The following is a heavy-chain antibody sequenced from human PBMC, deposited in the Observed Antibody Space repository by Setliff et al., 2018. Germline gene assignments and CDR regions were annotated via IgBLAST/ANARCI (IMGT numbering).Heavy chain of an antibody. Sequence: ASVKVSCKASGYTFTGYYMHWVRQAPGQGLEWMGRINPNSGGTNYAQKLQGRVTMTTDTSTSTAYMELRSLRSDDTAVYYCARVPLPLDIVVVVAATPLEYYYYMDVWGKGTTVTVSS. CDR3: ARVPLPLDIVVVVAATPLEYYYYMDV. CDR1: GYTFTGYY. V-gene: IGHV1-2*06. CDR2: INPNSGGT. D-gene: IGHD2-15*01. J-gene: IGHJ6*03.